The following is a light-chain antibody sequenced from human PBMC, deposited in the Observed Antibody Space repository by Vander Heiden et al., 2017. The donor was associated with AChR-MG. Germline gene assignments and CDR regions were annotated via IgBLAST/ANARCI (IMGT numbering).Light chain of an antibody. V-gene: IGKV3-11*02. CDR1: ESVSTY. CDR2: DAS. CDR3: QHCVDWPHT. Sequence: EIVLTQSPATLSLSPGEKATLSCRASESVSTYLAWYQQKPGQAPRLLIYDASTRATGVAARFSGRGSGRDFTLTISTLDAEDFAIYFCQHCVDWPHTFGGGTRVEI. J-gene: IGKJ4*01.